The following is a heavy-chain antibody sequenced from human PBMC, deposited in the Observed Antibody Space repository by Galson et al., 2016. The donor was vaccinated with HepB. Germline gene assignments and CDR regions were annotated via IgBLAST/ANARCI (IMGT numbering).Heavy chain of an antibody. Sequence: SLRLSCAASGFIFSAYAMHWVRQAPGKGLEWVAMISYDGNNKYYADSVKGRFTISRNNSKNTLYLQMNSLRAEDTAIYYCAKHAEPYYYYAMDVWGQGTTVTVSS. CDR2: ISYDGNNK. D-gene: IGHD1-14*01. CDR3: AKHAEPYYYYAMDV. J-gene: IGHJ6*02. V-gene: IGHV3-30-3*02. CDR1: GFIFSAYA.